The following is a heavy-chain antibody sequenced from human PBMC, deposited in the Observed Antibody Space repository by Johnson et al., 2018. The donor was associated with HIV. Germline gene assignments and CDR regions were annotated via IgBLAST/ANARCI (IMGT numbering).Heavy chain of an antibody. CDR1: GFTFNSYD. V-gene: IGHV3-13*01. CDR3: ARANRGRNDAFDI. D-gene: IGHD2-15*01. J-gene: IGHJ3*02. CDR2: IGTAGDT. Sequence: VQLVEPGGGLVQPGRSLRLSCTASGFTFNSYDMHWVRQATGTGLEWVSAIGTAGDTYYPGSVKGLFTISRENAKNSLYLQMNSLRAGDTAVYYCARANRGRNDAFDIWGQGTMVTVSS.